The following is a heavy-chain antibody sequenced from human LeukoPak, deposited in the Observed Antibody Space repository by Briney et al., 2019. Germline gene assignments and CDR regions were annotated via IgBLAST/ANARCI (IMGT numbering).Heavy chain of an antibody. J-gene: IGHJ5*02. V-gene: IGHV4-34*01. CDR1: GGSFSGYY. D-gene: IGHD5-18*01. Sequence: PSETLSLTCAVYGGSFSGYYWSWIRQPPGKGLEWIGEINHSGSTNYNPSLKSRVTISVDTSKNQFSLKLSSVTAADTAVYYCARGRIQLWSHHNWFDPWGQGTLVTVSS. CDR2: INHSGST. CDR3: ARGRIQLWSHHNWFDP.